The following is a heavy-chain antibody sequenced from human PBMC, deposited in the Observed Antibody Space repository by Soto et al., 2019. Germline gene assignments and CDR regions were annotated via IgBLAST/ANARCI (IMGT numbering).Heavy chain of an antibody. J-gene: IGHJ5*02. CDR2: MSGSSITP. D-gene: IGHD1-7*01. CDR3: AKNQERELPRVIDL. CDR1: GLTFSNYA. Sequence: EVRLLESGAGLEKLGGSLRPSCATPGLTFSNYAMSWVRQEPGGDRAWVSSMSGSSITPYYADSWNGQFTISRDRSKHTLYLQMSSLRAEDTALYYCAKNQERELPRVIDLWGQGTLVTVTS. V-gene: IGHV3-23*01.